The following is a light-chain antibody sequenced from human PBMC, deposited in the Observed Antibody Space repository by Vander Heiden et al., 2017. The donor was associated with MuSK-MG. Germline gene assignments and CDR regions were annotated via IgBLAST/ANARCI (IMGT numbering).Light chain of an antibody. V-gene: IGKV4-1*01. Sequence: DIVMTQSPDSLAVSLGERATINCKSSQSVLYHSNNKNYLAWYQQKPGQPPKLLIYLASARESGVPDRFSGSGSETDFTLTISSLQAEDVAIYYCQQYYSTLWTFGQGTKVEIK. CDR3: QQYYSTLWT. CDR1: QSVLYHSNNKNY. J-gene: IGKJ1*01. CDR2: LAS.